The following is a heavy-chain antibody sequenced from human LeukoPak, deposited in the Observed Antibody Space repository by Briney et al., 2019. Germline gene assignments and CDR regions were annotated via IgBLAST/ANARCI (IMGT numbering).Heavy chain of an antibody. Sequence: GGSLRLSCAASGFTFSSYGMHWVRQAPGKGLEWVAVISYDGSNKYYADSVQGRFTIDRDNSKDTLYLQMNSLRVADTAVYYCAKDRGFMATTPDYWGQGTLVTVSS. D-gene: IGHD5-24*01. CDR1: GFTFSSYG. CDR2: ISYDGSNK. V-gene: IGHV3-33*05. J-gene: IGHJ4*02. CDR3: AKDRGFMATTPDY.